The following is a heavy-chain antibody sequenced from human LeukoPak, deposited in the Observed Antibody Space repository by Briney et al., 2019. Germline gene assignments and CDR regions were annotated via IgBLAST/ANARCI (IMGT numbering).Heavy chain of an antibody. CDR2: IYYSGST. CDR3: ARSRSYCSGGSCYGGGYYYYNMDV. CDR1: GGSISSYY. J-gene: IGHJ6*03. Sequence: PSETLSLTCTVSGGSISSYYLSWMRQPPGKGLEWIGYIYYSGSTNYNPSLKSRVTISVDTSKNQFSLKLSSVTAADTAVYYCARSRSYCSGGSCYGGGYYYYNMDVWGKGTTVTVSS. V-gene: IGHV4-59*01. D-gene: IGHD2-15*01.